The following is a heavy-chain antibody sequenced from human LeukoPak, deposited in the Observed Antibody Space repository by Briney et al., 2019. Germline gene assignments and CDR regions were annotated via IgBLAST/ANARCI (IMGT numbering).Heavy chain of an antibody. D-gene: IGHD1-26*01. CDR2: LYSDGST. Sequence: PGGSLRPSCAASGFTVRSNYMSWVRQAPGKGLEWVSVLYSDGSTYYADSVKGRFTISRDNSKNTLYLQMNSLRAEDTAVYYCAGLVGATYFDYWGQGTLVTVSS. V-gene: IGHV3-53*01. CDR1: GFTVRSNY. CDR3: AGLVGATYFDY. J-gene: IGHJ4*02.